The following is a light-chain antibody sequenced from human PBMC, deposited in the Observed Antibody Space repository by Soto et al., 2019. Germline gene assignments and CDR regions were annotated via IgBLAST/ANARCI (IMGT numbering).Light chain of an antibody. CDR1: QSVSSN. J-gene: IGKJ1*01. Sequence: EIGLTQSPGTLSLYQGERATLYCRASQSVSSNHLAWYQQKPGQAPRLLIYGGSSRATGIPVRFSGSGSGTEFTLTISSLQSEDFAVYYCQQYNNWPGTFGQGTKVDIK. V-gene: IGKV3D-15*01. CDR2: GGS. CDR3: QQYNNWPGT.